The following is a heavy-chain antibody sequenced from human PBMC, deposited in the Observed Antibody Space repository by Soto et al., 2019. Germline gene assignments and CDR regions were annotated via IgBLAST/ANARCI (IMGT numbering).Heavy chain of an antibody. V-gene: IGHV4-59*01. CDR2: IYYSGYT. Sequence: PSETLCLTCTVSGDSIRSYYWSWIRQPPGKGLEWIGYIYYSGYTSYNPSLKSRVTISVDTSKNQFSLKLNSVTAADTAVYYCARCFSGNYPSRHEEQYYVDSWGQGTRVTVS. D-gene: IGHD1-26*01. CDR1: GDSIRSYY. J-gene: IGHJ4*02. CDR3: ARCFSGNYPSRHEEQYYVDS.